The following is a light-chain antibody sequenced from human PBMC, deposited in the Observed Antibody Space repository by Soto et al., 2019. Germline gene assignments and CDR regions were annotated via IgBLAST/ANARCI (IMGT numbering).Light chain of an antibody. V-gene: IGKV1-39*01. CDR2: GAS. CDR1: LRISTY. CDR3: QQSHSTPLT. J-gene: IGKJ4*01. Sequence: DIQVIQSPSSLSASVGDRVTITCRASLRISTYLNWYQHKPGKAPKLLIYGASSLQSGVPSRFSGSGSGTDFTLTISSLHPEDSVTYYCQQSHSTPLTFGGGTNLEI.